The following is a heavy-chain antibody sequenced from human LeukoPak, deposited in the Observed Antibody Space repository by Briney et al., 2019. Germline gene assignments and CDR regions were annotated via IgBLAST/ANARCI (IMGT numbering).Heavy chain of an antibody. Sequence: PGGSLRLSCAASGFTFSSYAMHWVRQAPGKGLEWVAVISYDGSNKYYADSVKGRFTISRDNSKNTLYLQMNSLRAEDTAVYYCARGQDGYNLDYWGQGTLVTVSS. CDR2: ISYDGSNK. J-gene: IGHJ4*02. V-gene: IGHV3-30*04. CDR3: ARGQDGYNLDY. CDR1: GFTFSSYA. D-gene: IGHD5-24*01.